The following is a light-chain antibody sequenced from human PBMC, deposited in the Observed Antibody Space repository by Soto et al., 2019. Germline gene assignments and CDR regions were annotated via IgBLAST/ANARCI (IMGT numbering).Light chain of an antibody. CDR3: QQSLSTPPIT. CDR2: GAT. V-gene: IGKV1-39*01. Sequence: DIQMTQSPSSLSASVGDRVTITCRAGQSISTYLNWYQQKPGKAPKLLIYGATTLQSGVPSRFSGSGSVTDFTLTISNLQPEDFATYFCQQSLSTPPITFGQGTRLDVK. CDR1: QSISTY. J-gene: IGKJ5*01.